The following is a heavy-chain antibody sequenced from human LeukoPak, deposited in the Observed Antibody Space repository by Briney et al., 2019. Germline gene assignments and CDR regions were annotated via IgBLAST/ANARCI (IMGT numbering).Heavy chain of an antibody. CDR1: GYTFTSYG. Sequence: GASVKVSCKASGYTFTSYGISWVRQAPGQGLEWMGWISAYNGNTSYAQKLQGRVTMTTDTSTSTAYMELRSLRSDDTAVYYCASSNCGGYCYASYNPGGFDYWGQGTLVTVSA. CDR2: ISAYNGNT. CDR3: ASSNCGGYCYASYNPGGFDY. V-gene: IGHV1-18*01. D-gene: IGHD2-21*02. J-gene: IGHJ4*02.